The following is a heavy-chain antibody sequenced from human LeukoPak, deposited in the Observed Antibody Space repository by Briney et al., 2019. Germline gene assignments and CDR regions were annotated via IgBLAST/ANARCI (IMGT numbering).Heavy chain of an antibody. J-gene: IGHJ3*02. D-gene: IGHD3-10*01. Sequence: GGSLRLSCAASGFTFSSYAMSWVRQAPGKGLEWVSAISGSGGSTHYADSVKGRFTISRDNSKNTLYLQMNSLRAEDTAVYYCAKDVLWFGESGDAFDIWGQGTMVTVSS. CDR2: ISGSGGST. CDR3: AKDVLWFGESGDAFDI. V-gene: IGHV3-23*01. CDR1: GFTFSSYA.